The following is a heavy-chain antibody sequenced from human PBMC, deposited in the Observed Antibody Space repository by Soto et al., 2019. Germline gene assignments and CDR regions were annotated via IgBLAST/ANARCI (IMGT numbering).Heavy chain of an antibody. CDR1: GGSISNYY. CDR3: ATGPEVRFYDTLTGYYYGLDV. Sequence: QVQLQESGPGLVKPSETLSLTCTVSGGSISNYYWSWIRQPPGKGLEWIGYMYYSGSTNYNPSLKSRVTISIDTSENQFSLRLRSVTAADTAVYYCATGPEVRFYDTLTGYYYGLDVWGQGTTVTVSS. V-gene: IGHV4-59*01. CDR2: MYYSGST. J-gene: IGHJ6*02. D-gene: IGHD3-9*01.